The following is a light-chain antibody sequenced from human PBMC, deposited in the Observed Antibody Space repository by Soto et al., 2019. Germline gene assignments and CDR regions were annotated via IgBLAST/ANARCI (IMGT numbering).Light chain of an antibody. Sequence: QSALTQPASVSGSPGQSITISCTGTSGDIGSYNRVSWYQQHPGKAPKLIIYDVTDRPSGVSSRFSGSKSGNTASLTISGLQAEDEAEYYCSSYTNINTRACVFGTGTKLTVL. CDR3: SSYTNINTRACV. CDR2: DVT. V-gene: IGLV2-14*03. CDR1: SGDIGSYNR. J-gene: IGLJ1*01.